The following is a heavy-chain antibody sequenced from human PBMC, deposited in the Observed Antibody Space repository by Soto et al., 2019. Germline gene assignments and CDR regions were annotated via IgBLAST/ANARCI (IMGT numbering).Heavy chain of an antibody. CDR2: ISSSGSTI. CDR1: GFTFSDYY. D-gene: IGHD3-3*01. Sequence: GGSLRLSCAASGFTFSDYYMSWIRQAPGKGLEWVSYISSSGSTIYYADSVKGRFTISRDNAKNSLYLQMNSLRAEDTAVYYCARWRSPYYDFWSGYSGTHDAFDIWGQGTMVTVSS. CDR3: ARWRSPYYDFWSGYSGTHDAFDI. J-gene: IGHJ3*02. V-gene: IGHV3-11*01.